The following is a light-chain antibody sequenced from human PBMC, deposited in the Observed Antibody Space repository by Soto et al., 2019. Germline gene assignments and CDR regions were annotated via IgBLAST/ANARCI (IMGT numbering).Light chain of an antibody. Sequence: QSVLTQPASVSGSPGQSVTIPCTGTNSDLGNYKYVSWYQQYPGKPPQLLIYEATNRPLGVSNRFSGSKSGNTASLTISGLQAEDEADYYCSTYTTTITVFGGGTKLTVL. CDR2: EAT. J-gene: IGLJ3*02. V-gene: IGLV2-14*01. CDR3: STYTTTITV. CDR1: NSDLGNYKY.